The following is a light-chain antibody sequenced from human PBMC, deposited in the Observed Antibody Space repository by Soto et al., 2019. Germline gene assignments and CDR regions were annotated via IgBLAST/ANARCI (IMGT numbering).Light chain of an antibody. J-gene: IGLJ2*01. CDR2: LNSDGSH. CDR3: QTWGTGIQV. V-gene: IGLV4-69*01. Sequence: QLVLTQSRSASASLGASVKLTCTLTSGHSSHAIAWHQQQPEKGPRFLMKLNSDGSHNKGDGSADRFSGSSSGAERFLTISSLQSEDAADYYCQTWGTGIQVFGGGTKVTVL. CDR1: SGHSSHA.